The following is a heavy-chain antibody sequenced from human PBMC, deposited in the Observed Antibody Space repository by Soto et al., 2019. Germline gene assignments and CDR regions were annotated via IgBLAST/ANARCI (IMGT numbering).Heavy chain of an antibody. CDR1: GCTFSSYA. J-gene: IGHJ4*02. CDR3: ARDKRDLRFLEWSYYFDY. V-gene: IGHV3-30-3*01. CDR2: ISYDGSNK. Sequence: GSLRLSCAASGCTFSSYAMHWVRQAPGKGLEWAAVISYDGSNKYYADSVKGRFTISRDNSKNTLYLQLNSLRAEDTAVYYCARDKRDLRFLEWSYYFDYWGQGTLVTVSS. D-gene: IGHD3-3*01.